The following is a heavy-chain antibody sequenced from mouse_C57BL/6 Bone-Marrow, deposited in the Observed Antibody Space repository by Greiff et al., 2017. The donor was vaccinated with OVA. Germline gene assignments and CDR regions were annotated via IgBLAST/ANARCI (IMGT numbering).Heavy chain of an antibody. CDR1: GFTFSNYW. J-gene: IGHJ2*01. Sequence: DVMLVESGGGLVQPGGSMKLSCVASGFTFSNYWMNWVRQSPEKGLEWVAQIRLKSDNYATHYAESVKGRFTISRDDSKSSVYLQMNNLRAEDTGIYYCTPDYYGHYFDYWGQGTTLTVSS. CDR2: IRLKSDNYAT. CDR3: TPDYYGHYFDY. V-gene: IGHV6-3*01. D-gene: IGHD1-2*01.